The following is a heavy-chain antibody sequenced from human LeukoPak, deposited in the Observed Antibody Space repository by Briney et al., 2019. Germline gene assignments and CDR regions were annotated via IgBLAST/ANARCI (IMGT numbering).Heavy chain of an antibody. CDR1: GGAISSYY. D-gene: IGHD4-17*01. V-gene: IGHV4-4*07. Sequence: PSEALSLTCTGTGGAISSYYWSWIRQPSGKGLAWIGRIYISGSTNYNPSLKSRVTRSVDTSKNQFSLKLSSVTAADTAVYYCARDGPYGEYVDAFDIWGQGTMVTVSS. J-gene: IGHJ3*02. CDR2: IYISGST. CDR3: ARDGPYGEYVDAFDI.